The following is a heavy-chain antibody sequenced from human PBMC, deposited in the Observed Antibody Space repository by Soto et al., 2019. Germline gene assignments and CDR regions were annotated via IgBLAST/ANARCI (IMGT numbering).Heavy chain of an antibody. CDR3: AKDSANYYGMDV. CDR2: ISYDGSNK. J-gene: IGHJ6*02. Sequence: QVQVVESGGGVVQPGRSLRLSCAASGFTFSSYGMHWVRQAPGKGLEWVAVISYDGSNKYYADSVKGRFTISRDNSKNTLYLQMNSLRAEDTAVYYCAKDSANYYGMDVWGQGTTVTVSS. CDR1: GFTFSSYG. D-gene: IGHD3-10*01. V-gene: IGHV3-30*18.